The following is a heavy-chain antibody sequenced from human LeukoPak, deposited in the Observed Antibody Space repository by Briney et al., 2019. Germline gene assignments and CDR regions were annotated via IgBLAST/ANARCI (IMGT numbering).Heavy chain of an antibody. CDR3: AKGGAATGYYFDY. CDR2: ISGSGGST. D-gene: IGHD1-26*01. V-gene: IGHV3-23*01. CDR1: GFTFSNFC. J-gene: IGHJ4*02. Sequence: GGSLRLSCAASGFTFSNFCMQWVRQAPGKGLEWLSAISGSGGSTYYADSVKGRFTISRDNSRDTLYLQMNTLRAEDTAVYYCAKGGAATGYYFDYWGQGTLVVVSS.